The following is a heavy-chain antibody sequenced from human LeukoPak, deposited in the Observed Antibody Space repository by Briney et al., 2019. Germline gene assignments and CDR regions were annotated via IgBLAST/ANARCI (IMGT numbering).Heavy chain of an antibody. CDR2: INHSGST. CDR3: ARGFSGTIPFDY. V-gene: IGHV4-34*01. J-gene: IGHJ4*02. D-gene: IGHD2-2*02. Sequence: PSETLSLTCAVYGGSFSGYYWSWIRQTPGKGLEWIGEINHSGSTNYNPSLKSRVTISVDTSKNQFSLKLSSVTAADTAVYYCARGFSGTIPFDYWGQGTLVTVSS. CDR1: GGSFSGYY.